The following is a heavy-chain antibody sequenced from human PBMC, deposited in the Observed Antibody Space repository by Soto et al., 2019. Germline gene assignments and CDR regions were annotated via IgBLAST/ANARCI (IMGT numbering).Heavy chain of an antibody. CDR3: ARAKQQLVRFDY. CDR2: IYYSGST. J-gene: IGHJ4*02. CDR1: GGSISSGGYY. Sequence: PSETLSLTCTVSGGSISSGGYYWSWIRQHPGKGLEWIGYIYYSGSTYYNPSLKSRVTISVDTSKNQFSLKLRSVTAADTAVYYCARAKQQLVRFDYWGQGTLVTVSS. D-gene: IGHD6-13*01. V-gene: IGHV4-31*03.